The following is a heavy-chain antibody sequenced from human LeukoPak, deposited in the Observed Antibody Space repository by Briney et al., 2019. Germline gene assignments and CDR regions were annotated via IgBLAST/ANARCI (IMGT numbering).Heavy chain of an antibody. D-gene: IGHD3-22*01. CDR3: AKDMGSGSSAYYAVDY. CDR1: GFTFDDYA. Sequence: GGSLRLSCAASGFTFDDYAMHWVRQAPGKGLEWVSVISWNSGRIGYADSVKGRFTISRDNAKNSLYLQMNSLRAEDMALYYCAKDMGSGSSAYYAVDYWGQGTKVTVSS. CDR2: ISWNSGRI. J-gene: IGHJ3*01. V-gene: IGHV3-9*03.